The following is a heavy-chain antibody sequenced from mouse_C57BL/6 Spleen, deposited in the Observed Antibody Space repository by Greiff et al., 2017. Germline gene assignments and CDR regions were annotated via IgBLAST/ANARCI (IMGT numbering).Heavy chain of an antibody. J-gene: IGHJ2*01. CDR3: ARSETGYFDY. CDR1: GYTFTSYW. CDR2: IHPNRGST. Sequence: QVQLQQPGAELVKPGASVKLSCKASGYTFTSYWVHWVKQRPGQGLEWIGMIHPNRGSTNYNEKFKSKATLTVDKSSSTAYMQLSSLTSDDSAVYYCARSETGYFDYWGQGTTLTVSS. V-gene: IGHV1-64*01. D-gene: IGHD4-1*01.